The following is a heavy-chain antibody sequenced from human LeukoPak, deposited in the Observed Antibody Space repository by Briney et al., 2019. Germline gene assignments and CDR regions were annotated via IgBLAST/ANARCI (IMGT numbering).Heavy chain of an antibody. CDR1: GGSFSGYY. J-gene: IGHJ4*02. CDR2: INHSGST. Sequence: SETLSLTCAVYGGSFSGYYWSWIRQPPGKGLEWIGEINHSGSTNYNPSLKSRVTISVDTSKNQFSLKLSSVTAADTAVCYCARVIGGYSYGHLDYWGQGTLVTVSS. CDR3: ARVIGGYSYGHLDY. D-gene: IGHD5-18*01. V-gene: IGHV4-34*01.